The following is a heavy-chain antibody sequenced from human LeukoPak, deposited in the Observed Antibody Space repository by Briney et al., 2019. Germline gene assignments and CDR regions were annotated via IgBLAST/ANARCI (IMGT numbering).Heavy chain of an antibody. J-gene: IGHJ6*03. V-gene: IGHV4-61*02. CDR1: GGSISSGSYY. D-gene: IGHD3-10*01. CDR2: IYTSGST. CDR3: ARVRYGSGSSRPYYYYYYMDV. Sequence: SQTLSLTCTVSGGSISSGSYYWSWIRQPAGKGLEWIGRIYTSGSTNYNPSLKSRVTISVDTSKNQFSLKLSSVTAADTAVYYCARVRYGSGSSRPYYYYYYMDVWGKGTTVTVSS.